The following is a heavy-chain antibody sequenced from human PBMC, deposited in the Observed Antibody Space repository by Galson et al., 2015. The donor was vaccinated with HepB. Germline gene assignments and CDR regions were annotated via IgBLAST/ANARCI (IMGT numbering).Heavy chain of an antibody. J-gene: IGHJ4*02. CDR1: GFTFSTYA. V-gene: IGHV3-23*01. Sequence: SLRLSCAASGFTFSTYAMSWVRQAPGKGLEWVSTISASGGSTYYADSVKGRFTISRDNSKNTLYLQMNSLRAEDSAVYYCARDPLRAITMKIVRFGFDYWGQGILVTVSS. D-gene: IGHD3-22*01. CDR3: ARDPLRAITMKIVRFGFDY. CDR2: ISASGGST.